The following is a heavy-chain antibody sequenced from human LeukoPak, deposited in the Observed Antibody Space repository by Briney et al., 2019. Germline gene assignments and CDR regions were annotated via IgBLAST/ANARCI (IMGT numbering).Heavy chain of an antibody. Sequence: GASVKVSCKASGYTFSNYAMNWVRQAPGQGLEWMGWINTNSGNPTYVQGFTGRFVFSLDTSVSTAYLQISSLKAEDTAVYYCARAGYDILTGSDHYYYMDVWGKGTTVTVSS. J-gene: IGHJ6*03. D-gene: IGHD3-9*01. CDR2: INTNSGNP. V-gene: IGHV7-4-1*02. CDR3: ARAGYDILTGSDHYYYMDV. CDR1: GYTFSNYA.